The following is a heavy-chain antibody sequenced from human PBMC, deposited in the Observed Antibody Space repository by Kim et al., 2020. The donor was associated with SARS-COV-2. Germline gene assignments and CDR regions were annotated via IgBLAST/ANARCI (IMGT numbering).Heavy chain of an antibody. CDR1: GFSLTPDRLVG. CDR3: VHDSPGLYGFDV. J-gene: IGHJ6*04. V-gene: IGHV2-5*04. D-gene: IGHD1-1*01. CDR2: IYGNDEK. Sequence: SGPTLVNPTQTLTLTCSFSGFSLTPDRLVGVTWVRQPPGKALEWFALIYGNDEKRYTPSLKSRLTIAKDTTENRVVLTLTNVDPVDTGTYYCVHDSPGLYGFDVWGEGTTVTVPS.